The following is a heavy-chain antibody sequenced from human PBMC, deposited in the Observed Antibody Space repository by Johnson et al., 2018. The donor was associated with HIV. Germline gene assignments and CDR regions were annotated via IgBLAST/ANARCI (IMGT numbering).Heavy chain of an antibody. CDR3: AKVGGRHDYGDYLGALDI. CDR1: GFTFSSYA. CDR2: ISYDGSNK. Sequence: QMLLVESGGGVVQPGRSLRLSCAASGFTFSSYAMHWVRQTPGKGLEWVAVISYDGSNKYYADSVKGRFTISRDNSKNTLYLQMNSLRAEDTAVYYCAKVGGRHDYGDYLGALDIWGQGTMVTVSS. D-gene: IGHD4-17*01. V-gene: IGHV3-30-3*01. J-gene: IGHJ3*02.